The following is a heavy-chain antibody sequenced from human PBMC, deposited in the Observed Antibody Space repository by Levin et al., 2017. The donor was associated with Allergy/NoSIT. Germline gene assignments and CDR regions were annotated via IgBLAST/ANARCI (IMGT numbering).Heavy chain of an antibody. CDR3: ANKQCDTTGFSFDV. CDR2: ITGGGSDT. V-gene: IGHV3-23*01. D-gene: IGHD6-19*01. J-gene: IGHJ3*01. CDR1: GFTFSEYA. Sequence: PGGSLRLSCAASGFTFSEYAMTWVRQAPGKGLEWVSVITGGGSDTYYGDSVKGRFTVSRDNSKNTLYLELNGLRADDTAVYYCANKQCDTTGFSFDVWGQGTMVTVSS.